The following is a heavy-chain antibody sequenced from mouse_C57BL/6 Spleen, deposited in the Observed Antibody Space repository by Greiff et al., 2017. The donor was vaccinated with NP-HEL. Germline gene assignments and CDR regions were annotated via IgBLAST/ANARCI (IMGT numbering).Heavy chain of an antibody. D-gene: IGHD2-12*01. J-gene: IGHJ3*01. CDR1: GFTFSDYY. CDR2: INYDGSST. V-gene: IGHV5-16*01. Sequence: EVKLMESEGGLVQPGSSMKLSCTASGFTFSDYYMAWVRQVPEKGLEWVANINYDGSSTYYLDSLKSRFIISRDNAKNILYLQMSSLKSEDTATYYCARDDRYQFAYWGQGTLVTVSA. CDR3: ARDDRYQFAY.